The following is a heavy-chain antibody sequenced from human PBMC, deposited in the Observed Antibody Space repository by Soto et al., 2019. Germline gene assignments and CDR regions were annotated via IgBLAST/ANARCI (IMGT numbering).Heavy chain of an antibody. J-gene: IGHJ5*02. CDR1: GFTFSSYA. CDR3: ARGGVLLWFGEFDP. CDR2: ISYDGSNK. D-gene: IGHD3-10*01. Sequence: QVQLVESGGGVVQPGRSLRLSCAASGFTFSSYAMHWVRQAPGKGLGWVAVISYDGSNKYYADSVKGRFTISRDNSKNTLYLQMNSLRAEDTAVYYCARGGVLLWFGEFDPWGQGTLVTVSS. V-gene: IGHV3-30-3*01.